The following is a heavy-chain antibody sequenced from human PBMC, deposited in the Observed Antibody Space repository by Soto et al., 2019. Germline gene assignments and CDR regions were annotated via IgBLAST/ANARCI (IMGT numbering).Heavy chain of an antibody. D-gene: IGHD2-15*01. CDR3: AGDCSGGSCYSSHFDY. CDR1: GGSISSGGYY. CDR2: IYYSGST. V-gene: IGHV4-31*03. J-gene: IGHJ4*02. Sequence: QVQLQESGPGLVKPSQTLSLTCTVSGGSISSGGYYWSWIRQQPGKGLEWIGYIYYSGSTFYDPSLKRRITISAYPSKNPFSLKLSSETAADTAVYYCAGDCSGGSCYSSHFDYWGQGTLVTVSS.